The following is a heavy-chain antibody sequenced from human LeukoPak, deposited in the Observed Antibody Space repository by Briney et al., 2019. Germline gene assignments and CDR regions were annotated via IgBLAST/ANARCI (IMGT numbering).Heavy chain of an antibody. V-gene: IGHV4-59*08. Sequence: SETLSLTCTVSGGSISSYYWSWIRQPPGKGLEWIGYIYYSGSTNYNPSLKSRVTISVDTSKNQFSLKLSSVTAADTAVYYCARTSLDYGGNSVYFDYWGQGTLATVSS. J-gene: IGHJ4*02. CDR2: IYYSGST. CDR1: GGSISSYY. CDR3: ARTSLDYGGNSVYFDY. D-gene: IGHD4-23*01.